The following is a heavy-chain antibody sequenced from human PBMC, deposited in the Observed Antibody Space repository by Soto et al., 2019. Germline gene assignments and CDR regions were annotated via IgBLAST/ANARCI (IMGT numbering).Heavy chain of an antibody. Sequence: SETLSLTCNVSGGSISSYYWSWIRQPPGKGLEWIGYIYYSGSTNYNPSLKSRVTISVDTSKNQFSLKLSSVTAADTAVYYCARDVHSGYDYDYWGQGTLVTVSS. D-gene: IGHD5-12*01. J-gene: IGHJ4*02. V-gene: IGHV4-59*01. CDR3: ARDVHSGYDYDY. CDR1: GGSISSYY. CDR2: IYYSGST.